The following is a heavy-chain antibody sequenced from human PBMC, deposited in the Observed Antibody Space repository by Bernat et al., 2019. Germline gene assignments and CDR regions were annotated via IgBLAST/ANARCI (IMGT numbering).Heavy chain of an antibody. CDR1: GGSISSYY. CDR3: VRVYGDLLDY. J-gene: IGHJ4*02. D-gene: IGHD4-17*01. V-gene: IGHV4-59*01. Sequence: QVQLQESGPGLVKPSETLSLTCTVSGGSISSYYWSWIRQPPGKGLEWIGYIYYSGSTNYNPSLKSRVTISVDTSKNQFSLKLSSVTAADTAVYYCVRVYGDLLDYWGQGTLVTVSS. CDR2: IYYSGST.